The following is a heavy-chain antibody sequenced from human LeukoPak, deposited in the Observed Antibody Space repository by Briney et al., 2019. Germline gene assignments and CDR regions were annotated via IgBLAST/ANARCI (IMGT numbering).Heavy chain of an antibody. Sequence: GGSLRLSCVASGFTFNKYGVHWVRQAPGKGLEWVAVIWYDGSYEYYADSVKGRLAISRDNDKNTVNLQMNSLRVEDTGVYYCARDGSGLAVRGWFDFWGQGTLVTVSS. D-gene: IGHD3-10*01. CDR3: ARDGSGLAVRGWFDF. J-gene: IGHJ5*01. CDR1: GFTFNKYG. V-gene: IGHV3-33*01. CDR2: IWYDGSYE.